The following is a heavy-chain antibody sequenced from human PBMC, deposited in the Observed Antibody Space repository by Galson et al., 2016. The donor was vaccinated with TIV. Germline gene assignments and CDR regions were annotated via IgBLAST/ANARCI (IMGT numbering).Heavy chain of an antibody. Sequence: SVKVSCKASGGTLSNYAISWVRQAPRQGLEWMGGTIPMFGTANYAQKFQGRVTITTDESTSTAYMELSSLKSEDTAVYYCARGVGTVMGQYYMDVWGKGTTGTVSS. CDR2: TIPMFGTA. CDR3: ARGVGTVMGQYYMDV. D-gene: IGHD5-18*01. V-gene: IGHV1-69*05. J-gene: IGHJ6*03. CDR1: GGTLSNYA.